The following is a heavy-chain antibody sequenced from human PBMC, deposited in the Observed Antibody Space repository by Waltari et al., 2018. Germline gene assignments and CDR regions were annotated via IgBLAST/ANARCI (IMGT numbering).Heavy chain of an antibody. V-gene: IGHV1-69*02. J-gene: IGHJ3*02. CDR1: GGTFSRHN. Sequence: QVQLVQSGAEVKKPGSSVKVSCKASGGTFSRHNISWVRQAPGQGLEWMGRIIPILGIANYAQKFQGRVTITADKSTSTAYMELSSLRSEDTAVYYCARGAMAHLLDIWGQGTMVTVSS. D-gene: IGHD5-18*01. CDR2: IIPILGIA. CDR3: ARGAMAHLLDI.